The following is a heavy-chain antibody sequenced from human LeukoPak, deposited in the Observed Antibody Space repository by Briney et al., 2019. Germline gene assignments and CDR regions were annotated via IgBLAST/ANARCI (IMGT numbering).Heavy chain of an antibody. CDR2: IYTSGST. CDR3: ARRGYSYGYGYLGLDY. CDR1: GGSISSGSYY. V-gene: IGHV4-61*02. Sequence: SETLSLTCTVSGGSISSGSYYWSWIRQPAGKGLEWIGRIYTSGSTNYNPSLKSRVTISVDTSKNQFSLKLSSVTAADTAVYYCARRGYSYGYGYLGLDYWGQGTLVTVSS. J-gene: IGHJ4*02. D-gene: IGHD5-18*01.